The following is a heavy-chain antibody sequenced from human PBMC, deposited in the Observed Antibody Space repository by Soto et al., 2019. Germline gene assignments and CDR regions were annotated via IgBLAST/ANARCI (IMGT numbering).Heavy chain of an antibody. CDR2: IWYDGSNK. J-gene: IGHJ6*03. Sequence: QVQLVESGGGVVQPGRSLRLSCAASGFTFSSYGMHWVRQAPGKELEWVAVIWYDGSNKYYADSVKGRFTISRDNSKNTLYLQMNSLRAEDTAVYYCARDFEWGSLPPLYYMDVWGKGTTVTVSS. V-gene: IGHV3-33*01. CDR1: GFTFSSYG. D-gene: IGHD3-3*01. CDR3: ARDFEWGSLPPLYYMDV.